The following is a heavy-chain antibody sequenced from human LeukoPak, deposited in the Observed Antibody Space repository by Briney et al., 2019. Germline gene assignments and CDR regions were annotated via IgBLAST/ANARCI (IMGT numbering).Heavy chain of an antibody. CDR3: ARDVGPLELVVPAAAFDY. D-gene: IGHD2-2*01. Sequence: GASVKVSCKASGYTFTGYYMHWVRQAPGQGLEWMGWINPNSGGTNYAQKFQGRVTMTRDTSISTAYMELSRLRSDDTAVYYCARDVGPLELVVPAAAFDYWGQGTLVTVSS. CDR2: INPNSGGT. V-gene: IGHV1-2*02. CDR1: GYTFTGYY. J-gene: IGHJ4*02.